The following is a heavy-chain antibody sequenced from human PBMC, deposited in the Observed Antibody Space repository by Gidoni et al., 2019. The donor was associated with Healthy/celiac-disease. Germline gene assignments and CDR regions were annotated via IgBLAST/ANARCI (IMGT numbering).Heavy chain of an antibody. CDR2: IYSGGST. Sequence: EVQLVESGGGLVQPGGSLILYCAASGFTVSSNYMRWVRQAPGKGLEWVSVIYSGGSTYYADSVKGRFTISRDNSKNTLYLQMNSLRAEDTAVYYCARVGGSSHDAFDIWGQGTMVTVSS. CDR3: ARVGGSSHDAFDI. D-gene: IGHD1-26*01. J-gene: IGHJ3*02. V-gene: IGHV3-66*01. CDR1: GFTVSSNY.